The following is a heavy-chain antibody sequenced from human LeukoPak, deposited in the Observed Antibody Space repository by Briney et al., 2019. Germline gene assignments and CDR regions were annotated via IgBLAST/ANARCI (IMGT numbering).Heavy chain of an antibody. J-gene: IGHJ4*02. Sequence: GGSLRLSCAASGFTFSSYAMHWVRQAPGKGLEWVAVISHDGSNKYYADSVEGRFTISRDNSKNTLYLQMNSLRAEDTAVYYCARGSGKWLRRYYFDYWGQGTLVTVSS. CDR2: ISHDGSNK. V-gene: IGHV3-30*04. CDR3: ARGSGKWLRRYYFDY. D-gene: IGHD5-12*01. CDR1: GFTFSSYA.